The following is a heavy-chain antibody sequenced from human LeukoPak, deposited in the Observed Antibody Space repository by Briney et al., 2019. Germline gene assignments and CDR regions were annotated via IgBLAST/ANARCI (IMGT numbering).Heavy chain of an antibody. CDR2: KYRSGTT. V-gene: IGHV4-4*02. J-gene: IGHJ2*01. CDR3: ARLKDFTGKEYYFFDL. CDR1: GDSISNSML. Sequence: ASGTLSLTCTTSGDSISNSMLWSWVRQPPGKGLEWVGEKYRSGTTNYNPYLKSRVTIPTDNSKNQVPLELNSVTAADTAVYFCARLKDFTGKEYYFFDLWGRGTLVTVSS. D-gene: IGHD2/OR15-2a*01.